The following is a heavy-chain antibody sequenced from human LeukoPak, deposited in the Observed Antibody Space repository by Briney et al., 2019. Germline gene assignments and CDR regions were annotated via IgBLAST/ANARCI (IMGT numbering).Heavy chain of an antibody. CDR2: INHSGST. J-gene: IGHJ4*02. V-gene: IGHV4-34*01. D-gene: IGHD3-10*01. Sequence: SETLSLTCAVYGGSFSGYYWSWIRQPPGKGLEWIGEINHSGSTNYNLSLKSRVTISVDTSKNQFSLKLSSVPAADTAVYYCASITLWYGVSKTPTFAYWGQGTLVTSSS. CDR3: ASITLWYGVSKTPTFAY. CDR1: GGSFSGYY.